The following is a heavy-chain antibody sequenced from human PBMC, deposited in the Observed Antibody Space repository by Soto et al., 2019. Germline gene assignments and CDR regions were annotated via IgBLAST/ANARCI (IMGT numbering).Heavy chain of an antibody. CDR1: GGSISSSTSY. CDR2: IYDGGNS. CDR3: ARHSSGGRHPGVDY. Sequence: QLQLQESGPGLVKPSETLSLTCTVSGGSISSSTSYWGWVRQPPGKGLEWIASIYDGGNSQYHPSLRSRVTISVDTSKKHLSLKLSSVTAADAAVYNCARHSSGGRHPGVDYWGQGTQVTVSP. D-gene: IGHD1-26*01. V-gene: IGHV4-39*01. J-gene: IGHJ4*02.